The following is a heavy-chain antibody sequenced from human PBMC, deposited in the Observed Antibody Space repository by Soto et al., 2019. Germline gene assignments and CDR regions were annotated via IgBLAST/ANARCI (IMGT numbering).Heavy chain of an antibody. CDR1: GFTFRNYG. CDR3: ARGRGAAAGLNNYYYYYGMDV. D-gene: IGHD6-13*01. J-gene: IGHJ6*02. V-gene: IGHV3-30*03. Sequence: GGSLRLSCGASGFTFRNYGMRWVRQGPGRGLEWVAIMSYDGRKQYYADSVKGRFTVSRDNSKNTLYLEMSSLRAEDSAVYYCARGRGAAAGLNNYYYYYGMDVWGQGTTVTVS. CDR2: MSYDGRKQ.